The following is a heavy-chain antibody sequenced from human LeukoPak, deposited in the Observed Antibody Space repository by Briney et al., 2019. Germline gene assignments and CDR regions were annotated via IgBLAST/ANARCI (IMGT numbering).Heavy chain of an antibody. CDR1: GYTFTGYY. D-gene: IGHD6-13*01. V-gene: IGHV1-2*02. Sequence: ASVKVSCKASGYTFTGYYMHWVRQAPGQGLEWMGWINPNSGGTNYAQKFQGRVTMTRDTSISTAYMELSRLRSDDTAVYYCARGIAAVHNWFDPWGQGTLVTVSS. CDR2: INPNSGGT. CDR3: ARGIAAVHNWFDP. J-gene: IGHJ5*02.